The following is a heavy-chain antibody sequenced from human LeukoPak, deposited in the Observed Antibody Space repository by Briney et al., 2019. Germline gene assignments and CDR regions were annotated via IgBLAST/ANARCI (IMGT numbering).Heavy chain of an antibody. CDR3: ARHLSRYYYMDV. Sequence: SETLSLTCTVSGGSISDYYWNWIRQPPGKGLEWIGEINHSGSTNYNPSLKSRVTMSLDTYKNQFSLNLSSVTAADTAVYYCARHLSRYYYMDVWGKGTTVTISS. J-gene: IGHJ6*03. CDR1: GGSISDYY. CDR2: INHSGST. V-gene: IGHV4-34*01.